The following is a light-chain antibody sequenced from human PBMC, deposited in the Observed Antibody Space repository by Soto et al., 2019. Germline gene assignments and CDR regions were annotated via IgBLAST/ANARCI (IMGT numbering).Light chain of an antibody. CDR2: KAS. V-gene: IGKV1-5*03. CDR3: QQSFT. CDR1: QSISSW. Sequence: DIQMTQSPSTLSASVGDRVTITCRASQSISSWLAWYQQKPGKAPKLLIYKASSLESGVPSRFSGSGSGTEFTPTISSLQHADFETYYCQQSFTFGPGTKVDIK. J-gene: IGKJ3*01.